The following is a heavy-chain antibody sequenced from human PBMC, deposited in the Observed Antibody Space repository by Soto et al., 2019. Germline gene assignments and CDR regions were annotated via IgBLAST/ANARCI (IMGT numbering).Heavy chain of an antibody. CDR2: VTGRGDDI. J-gene: IGHJ4*02. Sequence: EVQLLESGGGLVQPGGSLRLSCAASGFTISTYAMMWVRQAPGKGQEGVAGVTGRGDDISYPDPVKGRFTISKDNSKNTLNLHMASLRPTDTAIYYCAKDAVYNDGLWRVGNRGQGTLVPVSS. CDR3: AKDAVYNDGLWRVGN. CDR1: GFTISTYA. V-gene: IGHV3-23*01. D-gene: IGHD2-21*01.